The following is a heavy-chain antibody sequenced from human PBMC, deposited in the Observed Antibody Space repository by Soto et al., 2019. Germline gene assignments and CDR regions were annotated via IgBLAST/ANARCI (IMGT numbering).Heavy chain of an antibody. CDR1: GGTFSSYA. Sequence: SVKVSCKASGGTFSSYAISWVRQAPGQGLEWMGGIIPIFGTANYAQKFQGRVTITADESTSTAYMELSSLRSEDTAVYYCARTKPGYYDSSGNNWFDPWGQGTLVTVSS. CDR2: IIPIFGTA. J-gene: IGHJ5*02. CDR3: ARTKPGYYDSSGNNWFDP. V-gene: IGHV1-69*13. D-gene: IGHD3-22*01.